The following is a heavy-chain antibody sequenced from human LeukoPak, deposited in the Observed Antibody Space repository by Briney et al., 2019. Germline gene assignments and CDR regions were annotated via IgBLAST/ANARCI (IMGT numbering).Heavy chain of an antibody. V-gene: IGHV3-23*01. D-gene: IGHD6-13*01. J-gene: IGHJ5*01. Sequence: PGGSLRLSCAASGFTFSSSAMSWVRQAPGKGLEWVSAITETGAGTYYADSVKGRFTMSRDNSRNTVYLQMDSLRAEDTAVYFCARGTAAAANRNWFDSWGQGTLVTVSS. CDR1: GFTFSSSA. CDR2: ITETGAGT. CDR3: ARGTAAAANRNWFDS.